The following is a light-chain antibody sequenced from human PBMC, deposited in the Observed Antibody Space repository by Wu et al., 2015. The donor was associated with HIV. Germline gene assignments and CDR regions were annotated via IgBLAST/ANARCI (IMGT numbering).Light chain of an antibody. CDR1: QAISQL. CDR2: AAS. J-gene: IGKJ4*01. Sequence: VGDRVTTRLVGRGQAISQLFRYLVSKQKPGRVPKRLIYAASTLQSGVPSRFSGSGSGTEFTLTISSLQPEDFATYYCLHHNELTFGGGTKVEIK. CDR3: LHHNELT. V-gene: IGKV1-17*03.